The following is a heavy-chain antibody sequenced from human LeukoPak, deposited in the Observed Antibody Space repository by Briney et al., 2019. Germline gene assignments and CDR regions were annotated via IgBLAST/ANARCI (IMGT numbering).Heavy chain of an antibody. Sequence: LGESLQISCKGSGSSFTSYWIAWGRPVPGKGLEWMGIIYPGDSDTRYSPSFQGQVTISADKSISTAYLQWSSLKASDTAMYYCARRPRLGDMDVWGKGTTVTVSS. D-gene: IGHD3-16*01. J-gene: IGHJ6*04. CDR2: IYPGDSDT. CDR3: ARRPRLGDMDV. CDR1: GSSFTSYW. V-gene: IGHV5-51*01.